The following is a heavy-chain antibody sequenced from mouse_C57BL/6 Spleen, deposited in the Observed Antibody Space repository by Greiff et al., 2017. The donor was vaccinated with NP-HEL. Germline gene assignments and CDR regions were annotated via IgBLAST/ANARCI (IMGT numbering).Heavy chain of an antibody. Sequence: QVQLQQPGAELVMPGASVKLSCKASGYTFTSYWMHWVKQRPGQGLAWIGEIDPSDSYTNYNQKFKGKSTLTVDKSSSTAYMQLSSLTSEDSAVYYCARLGGSTWFAYWGQGTLVTVSA. CDR3: ARLGGSTWFAY. CDR2: IDPSDSYT. V-gene: IGHV1-69*01. J-gene: IGHJ3*01. CDR1: GYTFTSYW.